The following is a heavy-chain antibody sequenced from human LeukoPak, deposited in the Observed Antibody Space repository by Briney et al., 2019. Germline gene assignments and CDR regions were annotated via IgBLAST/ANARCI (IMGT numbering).Heavy chain of an antibody. CDR1: GFTIDDYA. V-gene: IGHV3-9*01. J-gene: IGHJ4*02. CDR2: INPDGSRT. Sequence: QTGGSLRLSCAASGFTIDDYAMHWIRQAPGKGLEWVSRINPDGSRTDYADSVKGRFTISRDNAKTTLYLQMNSLRVEDTAVYYCAKSMSGLNDYWGQGTLVTVSS. D-gene: IGHD3-3*01. CDR3: AKSMSGLNDY.